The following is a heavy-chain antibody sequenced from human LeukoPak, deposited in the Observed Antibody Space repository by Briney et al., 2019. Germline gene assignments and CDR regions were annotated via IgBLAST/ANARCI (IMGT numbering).Heavy chain of an antibody. D-gene: IGHD5-12*01. V-gene: IGHV3-64*01. CDR3: ARGSGGYSGY. Sequence: PGGSLRLSCAASGLTFSSYAMHWVRQAPGKGLEYVSAISSNGGSTYYANSVKGRFTISRDNSKNTLYLQMGSLRAEDMAVYYCARGSGGYSGYWGQGTLVTVSS. CDR1: GLTFSSYA. J-gene: IGHJ4*02. CDR2: ISSNGGST.